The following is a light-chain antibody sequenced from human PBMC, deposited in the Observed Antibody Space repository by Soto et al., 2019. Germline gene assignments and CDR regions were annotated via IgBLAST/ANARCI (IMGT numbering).Light chain of an antibody. CDR2: EVS. CDR3: CSYAVSSPHVV. CDR1: SSDVGTYDL. J-gene: IGLJ2*01. Sequence: QSALTQPASVSGSPGQSITFACTGTSSDVGTYDLVSWYQQHPDKAPKLMIYEVSKRPSGVSSRFSGSKSSNTASLTISGLQAEDEADYYCCSYAVSSPHVVFGGGTKLTVL. V-gene: IGLV2-23*02.